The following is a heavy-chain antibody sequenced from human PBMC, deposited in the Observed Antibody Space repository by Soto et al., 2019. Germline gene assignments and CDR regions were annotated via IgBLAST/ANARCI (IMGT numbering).Heavy chain of an antibody. V-gene: IGHV3-74*01. Sequence: VQLVESGGGLVQPGGSLRLSCAASGFTFSSYWMHWVRQAPGKGLVWVSRINSDGSSTSYADSVKGRFTISRDNAKNTLYLQMNSLRAEDTAVYYCARDPDDSSGYYPQFDYWGQGTLVTVSS. CDR2: INSDGSST. J-gene: IGHJ4*02. CDR3: ARDPDDSSGYYPQFDY. D-gene: IGHD3-22*01. CDR1: GFTFSSYW.